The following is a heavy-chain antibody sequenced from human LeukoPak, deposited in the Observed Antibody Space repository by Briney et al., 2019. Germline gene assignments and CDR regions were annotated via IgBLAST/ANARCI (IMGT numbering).Heavy chain of an antibody. J-gene: IGHJ6*02. V-gene: IGHV5-51*01. CDR1: GYSFTSYW. Sequence: GESLKISCKGSGYSFTSYWIGWVRQMPGKGLEWMGIIYPGNSDTRYSPSSQGQVTISADKSISTAYLQWSSLKASDTAMYYCARHPTVSPPSYYYYGMDVWGQGTTVTVSS. D-gene: IGHD4-11*01. CDR2: IYPGNSDT. CDR3: ARHPTVSPPSYYYYGMDV.